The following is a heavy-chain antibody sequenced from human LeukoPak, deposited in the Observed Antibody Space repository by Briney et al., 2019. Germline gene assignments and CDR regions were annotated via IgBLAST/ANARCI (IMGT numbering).Heavy chain of an antibody. CDR1: GGTFSSYA. Sequence: ASVKVSCKASGGTFSSYAISWVRQAPGQGLEWMGGIIPIFGTANYAQKFQGRVTITADESTSTAYMELSSLRSEDTAVYYCAVYSGSNRGLDYWGQGTLVTVSS. CDR3: AVYSGSNRGLDY. V-gene: IGHV1-69*13. D-gene: IGHD1-26*01. CDR2: IIPIFGTA. J-gene: IGHJ4*02.